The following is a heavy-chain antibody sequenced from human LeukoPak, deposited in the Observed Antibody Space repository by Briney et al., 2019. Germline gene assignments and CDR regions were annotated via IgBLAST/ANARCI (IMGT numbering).Heavy chain of an antibody. CDR3: AKAPPYTKYFDY. J-gene: IGHJ4*02. CDR1: GFIFSNYA. Sequence: PGGSLRLSCAGSGFIFSNYAMSWVRQAPGQGLECVSTISNSGDATFYADAVKGRFTISRDNSKNTLYLQMYSLRAEDTAIYYCAKAPPYTKYFDYWGQGTLLTVSS. V-gene: IGHV3-23*01. CDR2: ISNSGDAT. D-gene: IGHD1-1*01.